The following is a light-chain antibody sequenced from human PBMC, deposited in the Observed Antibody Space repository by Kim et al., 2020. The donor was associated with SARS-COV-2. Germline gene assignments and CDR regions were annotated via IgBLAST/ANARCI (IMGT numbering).Light chain of an antibody. CDR1: SSNIGTNS. J-gene: IGLJ2*01. V-gene: IGLV1-44*01. CDR3: SAWDNTLDGDFL. CDR2: GTD. Sequence: QRVTISCSGGSSNIGTNSVNWYQQVPGTAPKLLIYGTDKRPSGVPDRFSGSKSGTSASLAISGLQSEDEADYYCSAWDNTLDGDFLFGGGTQLTVL.